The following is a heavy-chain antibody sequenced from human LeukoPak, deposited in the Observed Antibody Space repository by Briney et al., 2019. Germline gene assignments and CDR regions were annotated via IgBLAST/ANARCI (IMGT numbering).Heavy chain of an antibody. CDR2: LNPKTGDT. V-gene: IGHV1-2*02. D-gene: IGHD6-13*01. CDR1: GYTFTGYY. CDR3: ASEGLYSSSSDFDY. J-gene: IGHJ4*02. Sequence: GASVKVSCXSSGYTFTGYYVHWVRLAPGQGLQWMGYLNPKTGDTKYAQNLQGRVTMTRDTSISTAYMELSGLRSDDTAVYYCASEGLYSSSSDFDYWGQGTLVTVSS.